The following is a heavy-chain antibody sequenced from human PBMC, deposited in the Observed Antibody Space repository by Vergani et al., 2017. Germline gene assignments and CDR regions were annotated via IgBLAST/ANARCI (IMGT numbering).Heavy chain of an antibody. CDR2: INPSGGST. Sequence: QVQLVQSGAEVKKPGASVKVSCKASGYTFTSYYMHWVRQAPGQGLEWMGIINPSGGSTSYAQKFQGRVTMTRDTSTSTVYMELSSRRSEDTAVYYCAITAQLGYCSSTSCYTPLDYWGQGTLVTVSS. CDR3: AITAQLGYCSSTSCYTPLDY. J-gene: IGHJ4*02. V-gene: IGHV1-46*01. CDR1: GYTFTSYY. D-gene: IGHD2-2*02.